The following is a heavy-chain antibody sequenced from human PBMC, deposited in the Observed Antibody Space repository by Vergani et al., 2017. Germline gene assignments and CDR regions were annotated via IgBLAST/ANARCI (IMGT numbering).Heavy chain of an antibody. Sequence: QVQLVESGGGVVQPGRSLRLSCAASGFTFSSYAMHWVRQAPGKGREWVAVISYDGSNKYYSDSVKGRFTISRYNSKNTLYLQMNSLRAEDTAVYYCARVFGNYYGSGSYFFDYWGQGTLVIVSS. D-gene: IGHD3-10*01. V-gene: IGHV3-30*01. CDR2: ISYDGSNK. J-gene: IGHJ4*02. CDR3: ARVFGNYYGSGSYFFDY. CDR1: GFTFSSYA.